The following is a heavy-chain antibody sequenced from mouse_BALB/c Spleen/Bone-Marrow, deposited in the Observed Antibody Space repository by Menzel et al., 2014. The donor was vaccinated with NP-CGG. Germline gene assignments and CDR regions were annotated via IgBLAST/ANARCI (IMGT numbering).Heavy chain of an antibody. J-gene: IGHJ2*01. D-gene: IGHD2-14*01. CDR3: ARTKYMYDGYFDY. Sequence: QVQLQQSGTELMKPGASMKISCKATGYTFXSYWIEWVKQRPGHGLEWIGEILPGSGSTNYNEKFKGKDTFTADTSSXTAYMQLSSLTSEDSAVYFCARTKYMYDGYFDYWGQGTTLTVSS. V-gene: IGHV1-9*01. CDR1: GYTFXSYW. CDR2: ILPGSGST.